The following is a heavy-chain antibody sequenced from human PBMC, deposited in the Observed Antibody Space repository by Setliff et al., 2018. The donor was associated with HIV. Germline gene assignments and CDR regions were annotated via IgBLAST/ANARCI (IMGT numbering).Heavy chain of an antibody. D-gene: IGHD2-15*01. V-gene: IGHV1-46*01. J-gene: IGHJ6*03. CDR3: ASGRQGGRYCSGGSCRGGYYYYYMDV. CDR2: INPSGGST. CDR1: GYTFTSYY. Sequence: PSVKVSCKASGYTFTSYYMHWVRQAPGQGLEWMGIINPSGGSTNYAQKFQGRVTMTRDTSTSTVYMELSSLRSEDTAVYYCASGRQGGRYCSGGSCRGGYYYYYMDVWGKGTTVTVSS.